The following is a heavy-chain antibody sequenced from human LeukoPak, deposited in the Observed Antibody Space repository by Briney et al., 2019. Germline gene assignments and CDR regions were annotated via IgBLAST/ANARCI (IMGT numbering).Heavy chain of an antibody. CDR1: GYTFTSYY. J-gene: IGHJ6*02. V-gene: IGHV1-46*01. Sequence: GASVKVSCKASGYTFTSYYMHWVRQAPGQGLEWMGIINPNGGSTSYAQKFQGRVTMTRETSTSTVYMELSSLRSEDTAMYYCALRPAGTSYGMDVWGQGTTVTVSS. D-gene: IGHD6-13*01. CDR3: ALRPAGTSYGMDV. CDR2: INPNGGST.